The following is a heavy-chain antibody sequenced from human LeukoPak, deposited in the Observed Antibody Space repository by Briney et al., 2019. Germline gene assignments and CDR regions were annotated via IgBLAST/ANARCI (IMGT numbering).Heavy chain of an antibody. V-gene: IGHV1-2*02. CDR3: ARDTSPGYSLMYYYYYYMDV. CDR1: GYTCTGYY. J-gene: IGHJ6*03. CDR2: INPSSGGT. D-gene: IGHD5-18*01. Sequence: ASVKVSCKASGYTCTGYYMHWVRQAPGQGLEWIGWINPSSGGTNYAQKFQGRVTMTRDTSISTAYMELSRLRSDDTAVYYCARDTSPGYSLMYYYYYYMDVWGKGTTVTVSS.